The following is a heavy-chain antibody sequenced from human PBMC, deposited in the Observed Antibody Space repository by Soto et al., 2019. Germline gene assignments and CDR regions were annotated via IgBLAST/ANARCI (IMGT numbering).Heavy chain of an antibody. D-gene: IGHD1-1*01. CDR1: GLTISGKKY. Sequence: DVQLVESGGGLIQPGESLRLSCAAFGLTISGKKYVAWVRQAPGKGLEWVSALYDVDGSFYADSVKGRFTTSSDSSKTTVLRPDDTAVYYCATRHEREHAYDVWGQGTTVTVSS. J-gene: IGHJ3*01. CDR3: ATRHEREHAYDV. CDR2: LYDVDGS. V-gene: IGHV3-53*01.